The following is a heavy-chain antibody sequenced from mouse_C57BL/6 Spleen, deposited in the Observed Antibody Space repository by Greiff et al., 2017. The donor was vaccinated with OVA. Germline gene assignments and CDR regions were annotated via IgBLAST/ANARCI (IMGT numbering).Heavy chain of an antibody. Sequence: QVQLKQSGAELARPGASVKMSCKASGYTFTSYTMHWVKQRPGQGLEWIGYINPSSGYTKYNQKFKDKATLTADKSSSTAYMQLSSLTSEDSAVYYCAREGGLRDFDYWGQGTTLTVSS. D-gene: IGHD2-4*01. J-gene: IGHJ2*01. CDR2: INPSSGYT. CDR3: AREGGLRDFDY. V-gene: IGHV1-4*01. CDR1: GYTFTSYT.